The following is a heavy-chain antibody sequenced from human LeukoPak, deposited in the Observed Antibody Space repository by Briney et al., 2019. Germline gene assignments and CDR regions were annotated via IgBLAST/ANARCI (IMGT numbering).Heavy chain of an antibody. D-gene: IGHD3-10*01. CDR2: IWYDGSEK. Sequence: PGGSLRLSCAASGFTFSSYWMSWVRQAPGKGLEWLAVIWYDGSEKYYADSVQGRFTVSRDNSKNALYLQLNSLGAEDTAVYYCARDRNFPAYYFDFWGQGALVTVSS. CDR3: ARDRNFPAYYFDF. V-gene: IGHV3-33*08. CDR1: GFTFSSYW. J-gene: IGHJ4*02.